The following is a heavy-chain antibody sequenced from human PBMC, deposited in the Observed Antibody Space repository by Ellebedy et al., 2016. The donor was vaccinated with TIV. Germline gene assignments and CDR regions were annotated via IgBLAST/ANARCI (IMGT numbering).Heavy chain of an antibody. Sequence: SETLSLTCTVSGGSIRSYYWSWIRQPPGKGLEWIGHIYYSGSTNYNPSLKSRVTISVDTSKNQFSLKLSSVTAADTAVYYCARSKGSYSDSSFDPWGQGTLVTVSS. J-gene: IGHJ5*02. CDR2: IYYSGST. CDR1: GGSIRSYY. D-gene: IGHD3-22*01. V-gene: IGHV4-59*01. CDR3: ARSKGSYSDSSFDP.